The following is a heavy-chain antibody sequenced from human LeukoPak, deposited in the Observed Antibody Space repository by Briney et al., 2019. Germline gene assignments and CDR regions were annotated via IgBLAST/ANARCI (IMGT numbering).Heavy chain of an antibody. CDR1: GYTFTSYA. CDR2: INTNTGNP. D-gene: IGHD3-10*01. CDR3: ARDLLLWFGERRPLDAFDI. V-gene: IGHV7-4-1*02. Sequence: ASVKVSCKASGYTFTSYAMNWVRQAPGQGLEWMGWINTNTGNPTYAQGFTGRFVFSLDTSVSTAYLQVSSLKAEDTAVYYCARDLLLWFGERRPLDAFDIWGQGTMVTVSS. J-gene: IGHJ3*02.